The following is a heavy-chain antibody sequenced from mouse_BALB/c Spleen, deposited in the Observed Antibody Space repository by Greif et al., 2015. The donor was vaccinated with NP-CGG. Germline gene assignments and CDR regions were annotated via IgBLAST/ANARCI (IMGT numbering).Heavy chain of an antibody. V-gene: IGHV5-17*02. CDR1: GFTFSSFG. Sequence: EVQLQQSGGGLVQPGGSRKLSCAASGFTFSSFGVHWVRQAPEKGLEWVAYISSGSSTVYYADTVKGRFTISRDNPKNTLFLQMTSLRSEDTAVYYCARTTVVAYYAMDYWGQGTSVTVSS. CDR3: ARTTVVAYYAMDY. CDR2: ISSGSSTV. D-gene: IGHD1-1*01. J-gene: IGHJ4*01.